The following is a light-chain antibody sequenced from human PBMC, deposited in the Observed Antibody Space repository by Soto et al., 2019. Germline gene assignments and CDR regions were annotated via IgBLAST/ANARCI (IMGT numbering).Light chain of an antibody. CDR2: GDT. V-gene: IGLV1-40*01. CDR1: SSNIGAGDD. J-gene: IGLJ3*02. CDR3: QSYDSSLRGYWV. Sequence: QSVLTQPPSVSGAPGQRVTISCTGSSSNIGAGDDVPWYQQLPGTAPKLLIYGDTNRPSGVPDRFSGSKSGTSASLAITGLQAEDEADYYCQSYDSSLRGYWVFGGGTKLTVL.